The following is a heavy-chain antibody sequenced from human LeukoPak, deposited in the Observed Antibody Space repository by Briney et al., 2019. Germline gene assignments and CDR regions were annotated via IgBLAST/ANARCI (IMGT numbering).Heavy chain of an antibody. CDR2: INTNTGNP. Sequence: ASVKVSCKASGYTFTNYAMNWVRQAPGQGLEWMGWINTNTGNPTYAQSFPGRVVFSLDTSASTAYLQISSLKAEDTAVYYCARSSREGISKYYDFWSGYRPVNWFDPWGQGTLVTVSS. D-gene: IGHD3-3*01. V-gene: IGHV7-4-1*02. J-gene: IGHJ5*02. CDR1: GYTFTNYA. CDR3: ARSSREGISKYYDFWSGYRPVNWFDP.